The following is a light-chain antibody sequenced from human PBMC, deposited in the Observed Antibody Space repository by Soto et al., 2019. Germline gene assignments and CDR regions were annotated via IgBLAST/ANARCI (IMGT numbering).Light chain of an antibody. V-gene: IGLV2-8*01. CDR3: TSYTGDDFSSV. CDR1: SSDIGTYDY. CDR2: EVS. J-gene: IGLJ1*01. Sequence: QSVLTQPPSASGSLGQSVTISCTGTSSDIGTYDYVSWYQQHPGRAPKLIIFEVSKRPLGVPDRFSGSKSGNTASLIVSGLQPDDEADYQCTSYTGDDFSSVFATGPKAIVL.